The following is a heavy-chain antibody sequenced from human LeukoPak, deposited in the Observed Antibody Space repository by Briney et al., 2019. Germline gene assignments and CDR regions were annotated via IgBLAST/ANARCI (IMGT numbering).Heavy chain of an antibody. D-gene: IGHD2-15*01. V-gene: IGHV3-7*05. J-gene: IGHJ5*02. CDR3: ARVVVGVTNRFDP. Sequence: GGSLRLSCAASGFIFSSYWMSWVRQAPGKGLEWVANINQAGSEKYYVDSVKGRFTISRDNAKNSLFLQMNSLRAEDTAVYFCARVVVGVTNRFDPWGQGTLVIVSS. CDR2: INQAGSEK. CDR1: GFIFSSYW.